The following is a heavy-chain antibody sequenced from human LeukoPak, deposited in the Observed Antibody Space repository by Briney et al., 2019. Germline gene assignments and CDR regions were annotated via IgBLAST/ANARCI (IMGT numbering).Heavy chain of an antibody. J-gene: IGHJ5*02. Sequence: SETLSLTCTVSGVSISSGGYYWRWIRQHPGKGLEWIGYIYYSGSTYYNPSLKSRVTISVDTSKNQFSLKLSSVTAADTAVYYCARGPSPKSRIAVAGNWFDPWGQGTLVTVSS. CDR3: ARGPSPKSRIAVAGNWFDP. D-gene: IGHD6-19*01. V-gene: IGHV4-31*03. CDR1: GVSISSGGYY. CDR2: IYYSGST.